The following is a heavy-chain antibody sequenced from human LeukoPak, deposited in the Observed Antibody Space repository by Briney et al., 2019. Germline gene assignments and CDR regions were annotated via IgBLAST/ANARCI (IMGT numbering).Heavy chain of an antibody. Sequence: GGSLRLSCAASGFTFSSYEMNWVRQAPGKGLEWVSYISSSGSTIYYADSVKGRFTISRDNAKNSLYLQMNSLRAEDTAVYYCARDETLTLGAFDYWGQGTLVTVSS. J-gene: IGHJ4*02. V-gene: IGHV3-48*03. CDR3: ARDETLTLGAFDY. CDR1: GFTFSSYE. CDR2: ISSSGSTI.